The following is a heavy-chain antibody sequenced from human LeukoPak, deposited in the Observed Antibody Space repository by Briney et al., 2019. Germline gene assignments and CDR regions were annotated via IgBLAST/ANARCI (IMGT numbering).Heavy chain of an antibody. V-gene: IGHV4-59*12. J-gene: IGHJ4*02. Sequence: SETLSLTCTVSGDSISSYYWSWIRQPPGKGLEWIGYIYYSGSAKYNPSLKSRVTISVDTSKNQFSLKLSSVTAADTAVYYCARDLDSLSSSFDYWGQGTLVTVSS. CDR1: GDSISSYY. CDR2: IYYSGSA. D-gene: IGHD6-13*01. CDR3: ARDLDSLSSSFDY.